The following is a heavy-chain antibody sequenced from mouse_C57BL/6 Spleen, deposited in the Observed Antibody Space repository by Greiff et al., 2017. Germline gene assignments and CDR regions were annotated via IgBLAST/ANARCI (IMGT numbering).Heavy chain of an antibody. CDR2: IDPSDSYT. V-gene: IGHV1-50*01. J-gene: IGHJ4*01. Sequence: QVQLQQPGAELVKPGASVKLSCKASGYTFTSYWMQWVKQRPGQGLEWIGEIDPSDSYTNYNQKFKGKATLTVDTSSSTAYMQLSSLTSEDSAVYYCANYRGDYWGQGTSVTVSS. D-gene: IGHD1-3*01. CDR3: ANYRGDY. CDR1: GYTFTSYW.